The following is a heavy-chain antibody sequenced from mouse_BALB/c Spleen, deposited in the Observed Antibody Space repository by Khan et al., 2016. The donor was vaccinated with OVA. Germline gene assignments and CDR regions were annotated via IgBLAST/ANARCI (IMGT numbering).Heavy chain of an antibody. CDR2: ISPGSGDT. J-gene: IGHJ3*01. CDR3: ARSNYFGYTFAY. CDR1: GYTFTDYY. Sequence: QVELQQSGAELARPGASVKLSCTASGYTFTDYYINWVKQRTGQGLEWIGEISPGSGDTDYNERFMGKATLTADKSSSTAYMQLSSLTSEASAVYFCARSNYFGYTFAYWGQGTLVTVSA. D-gene: IGHD1-2*01. V-gene: IGHV1-77*01.